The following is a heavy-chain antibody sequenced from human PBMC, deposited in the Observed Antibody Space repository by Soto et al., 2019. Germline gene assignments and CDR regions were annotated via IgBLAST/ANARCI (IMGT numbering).Heavy chain of an antibody. J-gene: IGHJ4*02. CDR2: IYYSGST. Sequence: SETLSLTCTVSGGSISSSSYYWGWIRQPPGKGLEWIGSIYYSGSTHYNPSLKSRVTISVDTSKNQFSLKLSSVTAADTAVYYCARRKTDDYVWGSYRPGFDYWGQGTLVTAPQ. CDR3: ARRKTDDYVWGSYRPGFDY. V-gene: IGHV4-39*01. D-gene: IGHD3-16*02. CDR1: GGSISSSSYY.